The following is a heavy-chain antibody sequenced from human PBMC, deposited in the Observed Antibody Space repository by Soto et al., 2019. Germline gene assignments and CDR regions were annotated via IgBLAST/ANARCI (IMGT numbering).Heavy chain of an antibody. CDR3: AKEQKDSSSWSELNY. Sequence: PGGSLRLSCAASGFTFSSYWMHWVRQAPGKGLEWVSAISGSGGSTYYAGSVKGRFTISRDNSKNTLYLQMNSLRAEDTAVYYCAKEQKDSSSWSELNYWGQGTLVTVSS. D-gene: IGHD6-13*01. CDR1: GFTFSSYW. CDR2: ISGSGGST. V-gene: IGHV3-23*01. J-gene: IGHJ4*02.